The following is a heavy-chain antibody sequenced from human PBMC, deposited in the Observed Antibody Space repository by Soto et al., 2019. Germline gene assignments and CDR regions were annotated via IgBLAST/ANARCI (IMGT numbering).Heavy chain of an antibody. CDR2: IYYSGST. Sequence: PSETLSLTCTVSGGSISSGDYYWSWIRQPPGKGLEWIGYIYYSGSTYYNPSLKSRVTISVDTSKNQFSLKLSSVTAADTAVYYCAGEGGSSGYYPYYFDYWGQGTLVTRLL. CDR3: AGEGGSSGYYPYYFDY. V-gene: IGHV4-30-4*01. D-gene: IGHD3-22*01. CDR1: GGSISSGDYY. J-gene: IGHJ4*02.